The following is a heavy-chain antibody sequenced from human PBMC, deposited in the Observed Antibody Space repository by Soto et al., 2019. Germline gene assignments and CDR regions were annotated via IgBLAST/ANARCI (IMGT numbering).Heavy chain of an antibody. CDR1: GGSISSYY. CDR2: IYYGGST. D-gene: IGHD2-21*01. Sequence: PSETLSLTCTVSGGSISSYYWSWIRQPPGKGLEWIGFIYYGGSTNYNPSLKSRVTISMDTSKNQFSLKLSSVAAADTAVYYCAKEEGIGFHYWGQGTLVTVSS. J-gene: IGHJ4*02. V-gene: IGHV4-59*01. CDR3: AKEEGIGFHY.